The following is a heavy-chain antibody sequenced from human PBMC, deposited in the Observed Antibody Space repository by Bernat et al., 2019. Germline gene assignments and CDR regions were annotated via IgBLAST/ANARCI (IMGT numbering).Heavy chain of an antibody. CDR1: GFTVSTNY. Sequence: EGQLVESGGGLIQPGGSLRLSCAASGFTVSTNYMSWVRQAPGKGLEWVSVIYSGGNTYYADSVKGRFTISRDDSKNTLYLQMNSLRAEDTAVYYCARVDSSGWYDYYWYFDLWGRGTLVTVSS. CDR2: IYSGGNT. V-gene: IGHV3-53*01. J-gene: IGHJ2*01. D-gene: IGHD6-19*01. CDR3: ARVDSSGWYDYYWYFDL.